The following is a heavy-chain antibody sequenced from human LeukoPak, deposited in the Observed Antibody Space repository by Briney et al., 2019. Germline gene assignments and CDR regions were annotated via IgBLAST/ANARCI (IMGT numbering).Heavy chain of an antibody. V-gene: IGHV4-59*12. D-gene: IGHD5-18*01. Sequence: SETLSLTCTVSGGSISSYYWSWIRQPPGKGLEWIGYIYYSGSTNYNPSLKSRVTISVDTSKNQFSLKLRSVTAADTAMYYCAKDQGRGYTYGLYYFDYWGQGTLVTVSS. CDR2: IYYSGST. CDR1: GGSISSYY. J-gene: IGHJ4*02. CDR3: AKDQGRGYTYGLYYFDY.